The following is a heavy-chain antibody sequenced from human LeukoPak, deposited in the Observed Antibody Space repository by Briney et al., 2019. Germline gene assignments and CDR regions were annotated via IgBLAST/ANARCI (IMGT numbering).Heavy chain of an antibody. J-gene: IGHJ4*02. CDR1: GYTFVGYY. CDR2: IDPYTGNT. CDR3: AREYSASEH. D-gene: IGHD5-12*01. V-gene: IGHV1-2*02. Sequence: SVHVSCMACGYTFVGYYLHWVRQAPCQGLEWKAWIDPYTGNTHYAQKFQGRITVTRDTSVSTTYMELSWLTSDDTARYYCAREYSASEHWGQGTLVTVSS.